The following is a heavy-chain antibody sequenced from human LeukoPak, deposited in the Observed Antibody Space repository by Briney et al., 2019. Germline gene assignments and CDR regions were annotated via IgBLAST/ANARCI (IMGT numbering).Heavy chain of an antibody. CDR1: GYSFTSYW. CDR3: AREGGPVEYSSSSVANWFDP. J-gene: IGHJ5*02. Sequence: PGESLKISCKGSGYSFTSYWSGWVRQMPGKGLEWMGIIFPGDSDTRYSPSFQGQVTISADKSISTAYLQWSSLKASDTAMYYCAREGGPVEYSSSSVANWFDPWGQGTLVTVSS. D-gene: IGHD6-6*01. V-gene: IGHV5-51*01. CDR2: IFPGDSDT.